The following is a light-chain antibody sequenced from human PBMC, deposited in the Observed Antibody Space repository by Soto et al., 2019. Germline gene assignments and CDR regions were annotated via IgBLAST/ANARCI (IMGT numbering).Light chain of an antibody. CDR2: DAS. Sequence: IVLTQSPGTLSLSPGERATLSCRASQSVSDNYLAWYQHKPGQAPRLLIYDASTRASAILDSFSGSACGTDFTLTISSQEPEGVEICDFLWYGSSPYAFG. CDR1: QSVSDNY. J-gene: IGKJ2*01. CDR3: LWYGSSPYA. V-gene: IGKV3-20*01.